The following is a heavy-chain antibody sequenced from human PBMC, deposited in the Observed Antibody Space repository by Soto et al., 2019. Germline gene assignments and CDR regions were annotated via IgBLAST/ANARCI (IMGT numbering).Heavy chain of an antibody. D-gene: IGHD3-22*01. CDR2: IYYSGST. J-gene: IGHJ4*02. V-gene: IGHV4-31*03. Sequence: TLSLTCTISDGSISIGGYSWSWIRQHPGKGVEWIGYIYYSGSTYYKPSLKSRATISVDTSKNQFSLKLSSVTAADTAVYYCARGVIEYDSSGYYTYYFDYWGQGTMVTVSS. CDR3: ARGVIEYDSSGYYTYYFDY. CDR1: DGSISIGGYS.